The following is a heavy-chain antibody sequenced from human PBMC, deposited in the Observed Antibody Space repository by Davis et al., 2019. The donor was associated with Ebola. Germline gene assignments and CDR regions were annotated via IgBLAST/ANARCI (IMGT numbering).Heavy chain of an antibody. CDR1: GFTFSYYA. V-gene: IGHV3-11*01. D-gene: IGHD1-1*01. CDR2: ISSGDGTT. CDR3: ARDQRPGTTGTFYYYGMDV. Sequence: GESLKISCAVSGFTFSYYAMTWVRQAPGKGLEWVSGISSGDGTTYYADSVKGRFTISRDNAKNSLYLQMNSLRAEDTAVYYCARDQRPGTTGTFYYYGMDVWGQGTTVTVSS. J-gene: IGHJ6*02.